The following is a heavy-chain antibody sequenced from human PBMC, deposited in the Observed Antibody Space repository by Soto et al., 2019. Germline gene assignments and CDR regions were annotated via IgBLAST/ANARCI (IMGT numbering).Heavy chain of an antibody. V-gene: IGHV4-59*01. D-gene: IGHD5-18*01. J-gene: IGHJ4*01. CDR2: FHFSGST. Sequence: PSETLSLTCTVSGGSINGYYWTWLRQSPTNGLEWIGYFHFSGSTKYNPSLESRLTISADTSKNQISLTLSSVTAADTAVYYCARASGYSYGYDDFFDNWGQGTLVTGSS. CDR1: GGSINGYY. CDR3: ARASGYSYGYDDFFDN.